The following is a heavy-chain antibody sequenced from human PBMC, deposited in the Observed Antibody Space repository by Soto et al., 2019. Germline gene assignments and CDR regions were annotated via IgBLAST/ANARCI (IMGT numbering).Heavy chain of an antibody. CDR3: AGGGIRGVITRTRDYYGMDV. D-gene: IGHD3-10*01. V-gene: IGHV5-51*01. J-gene: IGHJ6*02. CDR2: IYPGDSDT. Sequence: GESLKISCKGSGYSFTSYWIGWVRQMPGKGLEWMGIIYPGDSDTRYSPSFQGQVTISADKSISTAYLQWSSLKASDTAMYYCAGGGIRGVITRTRDYYGMDVWGQGTTVTVSS. CDR1: GYSFTSYW.